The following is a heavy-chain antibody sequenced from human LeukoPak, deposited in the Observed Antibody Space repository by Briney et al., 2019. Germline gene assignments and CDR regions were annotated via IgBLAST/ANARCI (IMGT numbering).Heavy chain of an antibody. CDR3: ARDYCSAGSCYYFDY. CDR1: GYIFTGYY. V-gene: IGHV1-2*06. D-gene: IGHD2-15*01. CDR2: INPNSGGT. J-gene: IGHJ4*02. Sequence: ASVKVSCKASGYIFTGYYIHWVRQAHGQGLEWMGRINPNSGGTNYAQTFQGRVTMTRDTSISTAYMELSRLRSDDTAVYYCARDYCSAGSCYYFDYWGQGTRVTVSS.